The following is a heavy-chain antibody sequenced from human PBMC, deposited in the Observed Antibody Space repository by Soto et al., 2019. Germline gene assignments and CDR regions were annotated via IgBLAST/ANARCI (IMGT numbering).Heavy chain of an antibody. CDR2: IYYSGST. Sequence: QVQLQESGPGLVKPSETLSLTCTVSGGSISSYYWSWIRQPPGKGLEWIGYIYYSGSTNYNPSLKSRVTTSVDTSKNQFSLKLSSVTAADTAVYYCARRFGVAFDIWGQGTMVTVSS. CDR3: ARRFGVAFDI. D-gene: IGHD3-10*01. CDR1: GGSISSYY. V-gene: IGHV4-59*08. J-gene: IGHJ3*02.